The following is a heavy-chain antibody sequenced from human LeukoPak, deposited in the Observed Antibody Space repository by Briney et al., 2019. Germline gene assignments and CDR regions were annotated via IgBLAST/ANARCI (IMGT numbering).Heavy chain of an antibody. V-gene: IGHV3-66*01. CDR3: ARGGDYYDSSVDY. J-gene: IGHJ4*02. D-gene: IGHD3-22*01. CDR2: IYSGGNT. CDR1: GFTVSSNY. Sequence: GGSLRLSRAASGFTVSSNYMSWVRQAPGEGLEWVSVIYSGGNTYYADSVKGRFTISRDNSKNTLYLQMNSLRAEDTAVYYCARGGDYYDSSVDYWGQGTLVTVSS.